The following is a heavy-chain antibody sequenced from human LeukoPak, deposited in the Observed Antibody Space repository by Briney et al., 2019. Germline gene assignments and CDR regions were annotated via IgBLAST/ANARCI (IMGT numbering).Heavy chain of an antibody. D-gene: IGHD4-23*01. V-gene: IGHV3-64*01. Sequence: GGSLRLSCVASGFTFSDYTMHWVRHAPGKGLEYVSAISSYGDNTYYANSVKGRFTISRDNSKNTLYLQMGSLRADDMAVYYCARATNSYGGNSDYWGQGTLVTVSS. CDR1: GFTFSDYT. CDR3: ARATNSYGGNSDY. J-gene: IGHJ4*02. CDR2: ISSYGDNT.